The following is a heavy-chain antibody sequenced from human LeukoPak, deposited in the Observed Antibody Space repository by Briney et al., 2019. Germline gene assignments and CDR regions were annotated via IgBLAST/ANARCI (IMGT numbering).Heavy chain of an antibody. CDR3: ARVTSGSYGRLGY. CDR2: IYHSGST. Sequence: TSETLSLTCTVSGYSISSGYYWGWIRQPPGKGLEWIGSIYHSGSTYYNPSLKSRVTISVDTSKNQFSLKLSSVTAADTAAYYCARVTSGSYGRLGYWGQGTLVTVSS. CDR1: GYSISSGYY. D-gene: IGHD3-16*01. V-gene: IGHV4-38-2*02. J-gene: IGHJ4*02.